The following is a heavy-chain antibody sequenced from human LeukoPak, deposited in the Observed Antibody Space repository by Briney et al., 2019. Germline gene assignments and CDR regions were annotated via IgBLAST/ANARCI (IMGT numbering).Heavy chain of an antibody. CDR3: TTDRGSV. V-gene: IGHV3-15*01. CDR2: IKSKSDGETT. J-gene: IGHJ4*02. Sequence: GGSLRLSCAASGFTFTNVWMSWVRQTPWKGLEWVGRIKSKSDGETTYYAAPVKGRFTISRDDAKTMVYLQMNSLKGEDTAVYYCTTDRGSVWGQGTLVTVSS. CDR1: GFTFTNVW.